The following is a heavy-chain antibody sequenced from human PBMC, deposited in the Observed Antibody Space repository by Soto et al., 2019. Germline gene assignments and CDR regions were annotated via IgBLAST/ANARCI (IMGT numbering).Heavy chain of an antibody. J-gene: IGHJ5*02. CDR1: GGSISSGYDY. V-gene: IGHV4-30-4*01. Sequence: YLTCSVSGGSISSGYDYWSWIRQPPGKVLEWIGNLYTSWNTYYNPSLKSRLIISIHTSKNQFSLKLSSVTAADTAIYCCASSYSSNWYLHNWFHTWGLGTRVTVS. CDR2: LYTSWNT. D-gene: IGHD6-13*01. CDR3: ASSYSSNWYLHNWFHT.